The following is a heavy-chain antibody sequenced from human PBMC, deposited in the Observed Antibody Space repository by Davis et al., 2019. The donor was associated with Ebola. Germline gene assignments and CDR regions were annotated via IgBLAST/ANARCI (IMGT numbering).Heavy chain of an antibody. CDR2: IYYNGRT. V-gene: IGHV4-39*07. CDR1: GGSISSGTYY. CDR3: AREGDGYMW. Sequence: SETLSLTCSVSGGSISSGTYYWGWVRQPPGKGLEWIGAIYYNGRTYYNSSLEGRVTISLDTSKNQFSLKLRSVTAADTGVYYCAREGDGYMWGDQGTLVTVSS. J-gene: IGHJ4*02. D-gene: IGHD5-24*01.